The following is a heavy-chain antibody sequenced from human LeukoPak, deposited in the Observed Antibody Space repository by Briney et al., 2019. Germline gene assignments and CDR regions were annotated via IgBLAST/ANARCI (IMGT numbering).Heavy chain of an antibody. CDR3: AGDYGSGSYRFGY. Sequence: SETLSLTCTVSGGSISSYSWSWIRQPPGKGLEWIGYIYYSGRTVYNPSLTSRVTISIDASKDQFSLRLSSVTAADTAIYYCAGDYGSGSYRFGYWGQGTLVTVSS. CDR1: GGSISSYS. D-gene: IGHD3-10*01. CDR2: IYYSGRT. J-gene: IGHJ4*02. V-gene: IGHV4-59*03.